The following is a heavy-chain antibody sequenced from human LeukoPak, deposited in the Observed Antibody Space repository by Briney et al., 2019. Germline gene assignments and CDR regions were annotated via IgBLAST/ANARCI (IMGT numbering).Heavy chain of an antibody. Sequence: GESLKISCKGSGYNFNTYWVAWVRQLPGKGLEWMGIIRPMNSDMRYSPSFQGQVTISADKSISTAYLQWSSLKASDTAMYYCARGYGGMDVWGQGTTVTVSS. J-gene: IGHJ6*02. D-gene: IGHD2-15*01. CDR3: ARGYGGMDV. V-gene: IGHV5-51*01. CDR2: IRPMNSDM. CDR1: GYNFNTYW.